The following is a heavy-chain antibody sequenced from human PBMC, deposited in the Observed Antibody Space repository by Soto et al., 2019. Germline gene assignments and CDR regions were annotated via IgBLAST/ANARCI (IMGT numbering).Heavy chain of an antibody. D-gene: IGHD1-7*01. J-gene: IGHJ6*02. CDR2: IGTAGDT. Sequence: GGSLRLSCAASGFTFSSYDMHWVRQATGKGLEWVSAIGTAGDTYYPGSVKGRFTISRENAKNSLYLQMNSLRAEDTAVYYCARGGKIELHYYYYGMDVWGQGTTVTVSS. CDR1: GFTFSSYD. V-gene: IGHV3-13*01. CDR3: ARGGKIELHYYYYGMDV.